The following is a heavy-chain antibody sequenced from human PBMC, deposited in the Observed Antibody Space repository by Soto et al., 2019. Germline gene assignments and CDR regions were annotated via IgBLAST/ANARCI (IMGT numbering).Heavy chain of an antibody. J-gene: IGHJ4*02. CDR3: ATFYSGYDGDFDH. CDR2: IYQTGST. V-gene: IGHV4-30-2*01. Sequence: PSETLSLTCAVSGDSVSSGGYSWTWIRQPPGKGLEWIAYIYQTGSTSYNPSLKSRVTISVDRSKNQFSLKLNSVTAADTAVYYCATFYSGYDGDFDHWGRGTLVTVSS. CDR1: GDSVSSGGYS. D-gene: IGHD5-12*01.